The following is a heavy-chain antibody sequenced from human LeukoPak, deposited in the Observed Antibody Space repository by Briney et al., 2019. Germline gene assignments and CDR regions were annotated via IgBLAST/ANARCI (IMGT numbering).Heavy chain of an antibody. Sequence: GGSLRLSCAASGFTFSSYAMHWVRQAPGKGLEWVAVISYDGSNKYYADSVKGRFTISRDNSKNTLYLQMNSLRAEDTAVYYCARDYYGSGSYYIADYYGMDVWGQGTTVTVSS. CDR1: GFTFSSYA. CDR2: ISYDGSNK. J-gene: IGHJ6*02. CDR3: ARDYYGSGSYYIADYYGMDV. V-gene: IGHV3-30*04. D-gene: IGHD3-10*01.